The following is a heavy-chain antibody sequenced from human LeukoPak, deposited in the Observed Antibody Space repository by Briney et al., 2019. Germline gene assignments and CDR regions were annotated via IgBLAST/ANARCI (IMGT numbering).Heavy chain of an antibody. CDR3: ARQNIAVSASEY. Sequence: GASLKISCKGSGYSFNTYWIGWVRPLPGKGLEWVGIIYTGDSNNRYSPSFQGQITISADKSISTAYLQWSSLKASDTAMYYGARQNIAVSASEYWGQGTLVTVSS. V-gene: IGHV5-51*01. J-gene: IGHJ4*02. CDR2: IYTGDSNN. CDR1: GYSFNTYW. D-gene: IGHD6-19*01.